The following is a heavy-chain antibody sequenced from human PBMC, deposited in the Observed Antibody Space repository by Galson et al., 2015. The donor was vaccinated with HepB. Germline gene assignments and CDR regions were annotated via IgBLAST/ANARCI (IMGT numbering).Heavy chain of an antibody. CDR1: GFTFSSYG. V-gene: IGHV3-33*01. J-gene: IGHJ4*02. D-gene: IGHD6-19*01. CDR3: ARDRGVAGTNFDY. Sequence: SLRLSCAASGFTFSSYGMHWVRQAPGKGLEWVAVIWYDGSNKHYADSVKGRFTISRDNSKNTVYLQMNGLRAEDTAVYYCARDRGVAGTNFDYWGQGTLVTVSS. CDR2: IWYDGSNK.